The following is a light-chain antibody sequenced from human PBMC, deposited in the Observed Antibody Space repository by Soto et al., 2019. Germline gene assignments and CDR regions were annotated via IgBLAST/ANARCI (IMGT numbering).Light chain of an antibody. V-gene: IGLV2-14*01. J-gene: IGLJ2*01. Sequence: QFALTQPASVSGSPGQSITIYCTGTSSDVGGYNYVSWYQQHPGKAPKLMIYEVSNRPSGVSNRFSGSKSGNTASLTISGLQAEDEADYYCSSYTSSSTYVVFGGGTKLTVL. CDR3: SSYTSSSTYVV. CDR2: EVS. CDR1: SSDVGGYNY.